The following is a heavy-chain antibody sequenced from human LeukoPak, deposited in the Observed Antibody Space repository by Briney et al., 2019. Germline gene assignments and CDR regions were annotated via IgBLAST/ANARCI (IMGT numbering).Heavy chain of an antibody. V-gene: IGHV3-23*01. CDR2: FGSGGNT. J-gene: IGHJ5*02. CDR3: AKVPSGIPA. D-gene: IGHD5-18*01. Sequence: PGGSLRLSCAASGFTFSTYAVSWVRQAPGKGLEWVSTFGSGGNTYYADSVKGRFTISRDNSKNTLYLQMNSLRAEDTAIYYCAKVPSGIPAWGQGTLVTVSS. CDR1: GFTFSTYA.